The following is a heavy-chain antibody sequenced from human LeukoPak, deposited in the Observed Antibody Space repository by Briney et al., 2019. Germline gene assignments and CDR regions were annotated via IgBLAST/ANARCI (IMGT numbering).Heavy chain of an antibody. Sequence: SETLSLTCTVSGGSISSSSYYWGWIRQPPGKGLEWIGSIYYSGSTYYNPSLKSRVTISVDTSKNQFSLKLSSVTAADTAVYYCARCRGPTLYYDYMDVWGKGTTVTVSS. J-gene: IGHJ6*03. V-gene: IGHV4-39*01. CDR1: GGSISSSSYY. D-gene: IGHD2-15*01. CDR2: IYYSGST. CDR3: ARCRGPTLYYDYMDV.